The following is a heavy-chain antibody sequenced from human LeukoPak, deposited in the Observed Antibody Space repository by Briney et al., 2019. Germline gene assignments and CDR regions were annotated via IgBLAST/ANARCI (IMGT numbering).Heavy chain of an antibody. CDR2: ISSSGSTI. J-gene: IGHJ6*02. D-gene: IGHD2/OR15-2a*01. Sequence: GGSLRLSCAASGFTFSSYEVNWVRQAPGKGLEWVSYISSSGSTIYYADSVKGRFTISRDNAKNSLYLQMNSLRAEDTAVYYCARDRIAPGDVWGQGTTVTVSS. V-gene: IGHV3-48*03. CDR1: GFTFSSYE. CDR3: ARDRIAPGDV.